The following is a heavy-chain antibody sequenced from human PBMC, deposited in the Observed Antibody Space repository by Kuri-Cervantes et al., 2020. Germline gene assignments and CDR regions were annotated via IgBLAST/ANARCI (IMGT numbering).Heavy chain of an antibody. CDR2: ISSSGSTI. V-gene: IGHV3-48*03. Sequence: GESLKISCAASGFTFSSYAMSWVRQAPGKGLEWVSYISSSGSTIYYADSVKGRFTISRDNAKNSLYLQMNSLRAEDTAVYYCARDPTQGLYYFDYWGQGTLVTVSS. D-gene: IGHD3/OR15-3a*01. CDR1: GFTFSSYA. J-gene: IGHJ4*02. CDR3: ARDPTQGLYYFDY.